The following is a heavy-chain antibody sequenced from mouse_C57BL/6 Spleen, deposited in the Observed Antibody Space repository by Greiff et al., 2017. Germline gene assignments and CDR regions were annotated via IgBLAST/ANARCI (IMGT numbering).Heavy chain of an antibody. CDR3: ARGITTVEDAMDY. Sequence: EVKLQESGPELVKPGASVKISCKASGYSFTDYNMNWVKQSNGKSLEWIGVINPNYGTTSYNQKFKGKATLTVDQSSSTAYMQLNSLTSEDSAVYYCARGITTVEDAMDYWGQGTSVTVSS. V-gene: IGHV1-39*01. CDR2: INPNYGTT. D-gene: IGHD1-1*01. J-gene: IGHJ4*01. CDR1: GYSFTDYN.